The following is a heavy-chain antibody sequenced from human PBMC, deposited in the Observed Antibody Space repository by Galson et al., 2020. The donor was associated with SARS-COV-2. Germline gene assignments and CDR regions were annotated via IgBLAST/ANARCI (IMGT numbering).Heavy chain of an antibody. CDR2: IHPGDSDT. V-gene: IGHV5-51*01. D-gene: IGHD4-4*01. J-gene: IGHJ4*02. Sequence: GESLTISCKASGYSFTDYWIGWVRQTPGKGLEYMGIIHPGDSDTRYSPSFQGQVTISVDKFIDTAYLQWSSLKASDTAMYYCVLPYPDYSGNSEDNYWGQGTLVTVSS. CDR3: VLPYPDYSGNSEDNY. CDR1: GYSFTDYW.